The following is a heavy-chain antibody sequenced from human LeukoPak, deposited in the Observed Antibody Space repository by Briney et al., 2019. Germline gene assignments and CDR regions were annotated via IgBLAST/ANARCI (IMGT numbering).Heavy chain of an antibody. V-gene: IGHV3-21*01. CDR1: GFTFSGYS. J-gene: IGHJ4*02. CDR3: AREWNGAVGTDYFDY. D-gene: IGHD1-26*01. CDR2: ISSSSSYI. Sequence: GGSLRLSCAASGFTFSGYSMNWVRQAPGKGLEWVSSISSSSSYIYYADSVKGRFTISRDNAKNSLYLQMNSLRAEDTAVYYCAREWNGAVGTDYFDYWGQGTLVTVSS.